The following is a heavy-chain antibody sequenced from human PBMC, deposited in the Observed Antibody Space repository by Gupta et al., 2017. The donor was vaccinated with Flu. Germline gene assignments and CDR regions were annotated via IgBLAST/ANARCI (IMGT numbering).Heavy chain of an antibody. CDR2: IYYSGST. V-gene: IGHV4-59*08. Sequence: QVQLQESGPGLVKPSETLSLTCTVSGGSISSYYWSWIRQPPGKGLEWIGYIYYSGSTNYNPSLKSRVTISVDTSKNQFSLKLSSVTAADTAVYYCARHIYSGYDTSNFDYWGQGTLVTVSS. D-gene: IGHD5-12*01. CDR3: ARHIYSGYDTSNFDY. CDR1: GGSISSYY. J-gene: IGHJ4*02.